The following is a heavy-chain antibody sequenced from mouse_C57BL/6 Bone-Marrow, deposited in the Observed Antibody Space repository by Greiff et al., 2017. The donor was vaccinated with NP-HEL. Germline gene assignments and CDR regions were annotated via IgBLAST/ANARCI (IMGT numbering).Heavy chain of an antibody. CDR3: ARLGTGSYYYAMDY. CDR2: ISSGSSTI. Sequence: EVQVVESGGGLVKPGGSLKLSCAASGFTFSDYGMHWVRQAPEKGLEWVAYISSGSSTIYYADTVKGRFTISRDNAKNTLFLQMTSLRSEDTAMYYCARLGTGSYYYAMDYWGQGTSVTVSS. V-gene: IGHV5-17*01. CDR1: GFTFSDYG. D-gene: IGHD4-1*01. J-gene: IGHJ4*01.